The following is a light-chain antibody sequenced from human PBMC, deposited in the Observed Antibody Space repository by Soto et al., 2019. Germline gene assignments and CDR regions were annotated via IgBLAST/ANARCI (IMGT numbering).Light chain of an antibody. J-gene: IGKJ1*01. CDR3: QQTYSTPGS. V-gene: IGKV1-5*01. CDR2: DAS. Sequence: DIQMTQSPSTLSASVGDRVTITCRASENISGWLAWYQQKPGRAPKLRIYDASSLESGVPSRFSVSGSGTDFTLTISCLQSEDLATYYCQQTYSTPGSFGQGTKVDIK. CDR1: ENISGW.